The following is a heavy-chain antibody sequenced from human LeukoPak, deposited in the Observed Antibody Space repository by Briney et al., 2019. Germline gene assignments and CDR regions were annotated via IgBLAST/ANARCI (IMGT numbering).Heavy chain of an antibody. CDR2: IYPGDSDT. V-gene: IGHV5-51*01. Sequence: KHGESLNVSCKGSGYSFTSYWIGWVRQMPGKGLEWMGIIYPGDSDTRYSPSFQGQVTISADKSISTAYLQWSSLKASDTAMYYCARLSGSSGWYSNYWGQGTLVTVSS. J-gene: IGHJ4*02. CDR1: GYSFTSYW. CDR3: ARLSGSSGWYSNY. D-gene: IGHD6-19*01.